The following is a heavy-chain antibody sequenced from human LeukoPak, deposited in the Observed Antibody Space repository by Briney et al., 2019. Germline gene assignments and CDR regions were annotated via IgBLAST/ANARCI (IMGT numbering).Heavy chain of an antibody. CDR3: ARHASSGYRLHYMDV. CDR1: GGSISSYY. CDR2: IYYSGST. V-gene: IGHV4-59*08. D-gene: IGHD3-22*01. J-gene: IGHJ6*03. Sequence: SETLSLTCTVSGGSISSYYWSWIRQPPGKGLEWIGDIYYSGSTNYNPSLKSRVTISVDTSKNQFSLKLSSVTAAGTAVYYCARHASSGYRLHYMDVWGKGTTVTVSS.